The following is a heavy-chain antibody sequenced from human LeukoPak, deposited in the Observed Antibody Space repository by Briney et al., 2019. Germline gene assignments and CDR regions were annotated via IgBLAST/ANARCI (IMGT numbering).Heavy chain of an antibody. CDR3: ARGVSYYDSSGYYNEYFQH. Sequence: SETLSLTCTVSGGSISSYYWSWIRQPRGKGLEWIGYIYYSGSTNYNPSLKSRVTISVDTSKNQFSLKLSSVTAADTAVYYCARGVSYYDSSGYYNEYFQHWGQGTLVTVSS. D-gene: IGHD3-22*01. CDR2: IYYSGST. CDR1: GGSISSYY. J-gene: IGHJ1*01. V-gene: IGHV4-59*08.